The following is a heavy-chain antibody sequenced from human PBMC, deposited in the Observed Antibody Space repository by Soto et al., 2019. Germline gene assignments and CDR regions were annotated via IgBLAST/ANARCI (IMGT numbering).Heavy chain of an antibody. CDR3: ARDTGWDDSSGYHIDY. Sequence: SETLSLTCTVSGGSISSGDYYWSWIRQPPGKGLEWIGYIYYSGSTYYNPSLKSRVTISVDTSKNQFSLKLSSVTAADTAVYYCARDTGWDDSSGYHIDYWGQGTLVTVSS. D-gene: IGHD3-22*01. CDR2: IYYSGST. CDR1: GGSISSGDYY. J-gene: IGHJ4*02. V-gene: IGHV4-30-4*01.